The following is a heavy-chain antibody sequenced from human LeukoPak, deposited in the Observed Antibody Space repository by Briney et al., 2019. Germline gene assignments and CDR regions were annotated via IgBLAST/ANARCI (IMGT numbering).Heavy chain of an antibody. Sequence: GGSLRLSCAASGFTFSRYGIHWVRQAPGKGLEWVTVIWYDGSNKFYADSVKGRFTISRDNSKNTLYLQMNSLRAEDTAVYYCVKEGERTYYYDSSGYYYDYWGQGTLVTVSS. CDR3: VKEGERTYYYDSSGYYYDY. CDR1: GFTFSRYG. V-gene: IGHV3-30*02. CDR2: IWYDGSNK. D-gene: IGHD3-22*01. J-gene: IGHJ4*02.